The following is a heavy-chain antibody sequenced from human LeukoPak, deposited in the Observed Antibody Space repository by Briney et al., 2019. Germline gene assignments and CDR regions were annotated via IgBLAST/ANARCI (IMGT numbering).Heavy chain of an antibody. D-gene: IGHD1-14*01. CDR3: ARHSIYHYYFDY. V-gene: IGHV4-39*01. CDR1: GGSISSVIYY. Sequence: PSETLSLTCTVSGGSISSVIYYWGWIRQPPGKGLEWIGSINYSGTTYYNPSLKSRLTMSVDTSKNQFSLQLSSVTAADTAVYYCARHSIYHYYFDYWGQGTLVIVSS. J-gene: IGHJ4*02. CDR2: INYSGTT.